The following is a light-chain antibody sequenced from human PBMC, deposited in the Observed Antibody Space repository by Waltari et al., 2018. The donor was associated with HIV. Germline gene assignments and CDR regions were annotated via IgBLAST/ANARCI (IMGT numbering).Light chain of an antibody. J-gene: IGLJ3*02. V-gene: IGLV2-8*01. CDR2: EVN. Sequence: QSALTQPPSASGSPGQSVTISCTGTSSDVGGYNYVSWYQQHPGKAPKLMIYEVNKRPSLLPDRFSCSKSGNTASLTVSGLHAEEEADYYCSSYAGNNDGVFGGGTKLTVL. CDR3: SSYAGNNDGV. CDR1: SSDVGGYNY.